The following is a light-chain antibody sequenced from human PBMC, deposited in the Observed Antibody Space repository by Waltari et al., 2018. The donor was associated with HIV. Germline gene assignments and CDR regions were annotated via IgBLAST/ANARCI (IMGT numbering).Light chain of an antibody. CDR1: ALPKKY. J-gene: IGLJ2*01. V-gene: IGLV3-10*01. CDR3: YSTDNSGHHRV. CDR2: EDS. Sequence: SYELTQPPSVAVSPGQTARITCTGDALPKKYASWYQQKSGQAPVLVIYEDSKRPSGLPGRFSGSSSGTTATLTISGAQVEDEADYYCYSTDNSGHHRVFGTGTKLTVL.